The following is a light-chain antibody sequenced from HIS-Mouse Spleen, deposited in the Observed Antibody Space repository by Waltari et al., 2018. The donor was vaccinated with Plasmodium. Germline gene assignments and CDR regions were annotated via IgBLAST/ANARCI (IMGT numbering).Light chain of an antibody. CDR2: GAS. J-gene: IGKJ2*01. CDR1: QSVSSSY. V-gene: IGKV3-20*01. Sequence: EIVLTQSPGTLSLSPGERATLSCRASQSVSSSYLAWYQKKPGQAPRLRIYGASSRDTGIPDRFSGSGSGTDFTLTISRLEPEDFAVYYCQQYGSSPYTFGQGTKLEIK. CDR3: QQYGSSPYT.